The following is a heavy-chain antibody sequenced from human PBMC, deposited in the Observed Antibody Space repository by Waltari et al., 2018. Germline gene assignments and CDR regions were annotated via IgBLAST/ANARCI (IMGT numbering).Heavy chain of an antibody. CDR3: ARDKPGGTSAFDI. Sequence: EVQLVESGGGLVQPGGSLRLSCAASGFTFSSYEMNWVRQVPGKGLEWVSYISSSCSTIYYADSVKGRFTISRDNAKNSLYLQMNSLRAEDTAVYYCARDKPGGTSAFDIWGQGTMVTVSS. CDR1: GFTFSSYE. J-gene: IGHJ3*02. V-gene: IGHV3-48*03. CDR2: ISSSCSTI. D-gene: IGHD2-15*01.